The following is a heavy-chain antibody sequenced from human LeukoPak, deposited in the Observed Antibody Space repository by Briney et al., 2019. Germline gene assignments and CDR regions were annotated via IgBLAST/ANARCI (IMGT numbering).Heavy chain of an antibody. V-gene: IGHV4-39*07. CDR1: GGSISSSSDY. J-gene: IGHJ2*01. CDR2: IYYSGST. Sequence: SETLSLTCVVSGGSISSSSDYWGWIRQPPGKGLEWIGSIYYSGSTYYNPSLTSRVTISVDTSKNQFSLKLSSVTAADTAVYYCARRASPHWYFDLWGRGTLVSVSS. CDR3: ARRASPHWYFDL.